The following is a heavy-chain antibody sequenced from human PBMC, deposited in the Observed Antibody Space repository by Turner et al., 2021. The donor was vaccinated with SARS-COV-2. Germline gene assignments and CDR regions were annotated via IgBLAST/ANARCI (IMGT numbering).Heavy chain of an antibody. CDR3: ARDCPSAATFLNFDY. CDR1: GYTFTSYG. J-gene: IGHJ4*02. CDR2: ISAYNGNT. Sequence: QVKLVQSGAEVKKPGASVKVPCKASGYTFTSYGISWVRQAPGQGLEWMGWISAYNGNTNYAQKLQGRVTMTADTPTSTAYMELRSLRSDDTAVYYCARDCPSAATFLNFDYWGQGTLVTVSS. V-gene: IGHV1-18*04. D-gene: IGHD2-2*01.